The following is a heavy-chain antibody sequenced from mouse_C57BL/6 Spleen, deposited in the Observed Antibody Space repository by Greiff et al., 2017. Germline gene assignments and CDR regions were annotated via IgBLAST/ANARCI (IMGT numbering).Heavy chain of an antibody. CDR2: INPNNGGT. D-gene: IGHD1-1*01. V-gene: IGHV1-18*01. CDR3: AREGYGSSYVTVFDY. CDR1: GYTFTDYN. Sequence: EVKLVESGPELVKPGASVKIPCKASGYTFTDYNMDWVKQSHGKSLEWIGDINPNNGGTIYNQKFKGKATLTVDKSSSTAYMELRSLTSEDTAVYYCAREGYGSSYVTVFDYWGQGTTLTVSS. J-gene: IGHJ2*01.